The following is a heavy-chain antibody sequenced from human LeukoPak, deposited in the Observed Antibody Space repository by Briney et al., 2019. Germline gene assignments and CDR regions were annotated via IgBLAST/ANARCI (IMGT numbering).Heavy chain of an antibody. V-gene: IGHV1-24*01. D-gene: IGHD3-22*01. CDR3: ATYLRSGYIDDAFDI. J-gene: IGHJ3*02. Sequence: SSVTGSFQVFVLTLTEISMHLFRPAPGKGLELLGGFDPEDGETIYAQKFQGRVTMTEHTSTDTAYMQLSSLRSEDTAVYYCATYLRSGYIDDAFDIWGQGTMVTVSS. CDR2: FDPEDGET. CDR1: VLTLTEIS.